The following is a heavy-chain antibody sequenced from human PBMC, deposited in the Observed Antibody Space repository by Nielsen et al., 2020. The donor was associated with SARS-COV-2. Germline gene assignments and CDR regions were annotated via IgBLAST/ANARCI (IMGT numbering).Heavy chain of an antibody. J-gene: IGHJ4*02. CDR2: IKKDGSEK. V-gene: IGHV3-7*04. D-gene: IGHD4-17*01. CDR3: ARGEYGHFY. Sequence: GESLKISCAASGFTFSSFWMTWVRQAPGKGLEWVAKIKKDGSEKYYVDSVKGRFTISRDDSKNSVFLQMNSLRAEDTALYYCARGEYGHFYWGQGTPVTVSS. CDR1: GFTFSSFW.